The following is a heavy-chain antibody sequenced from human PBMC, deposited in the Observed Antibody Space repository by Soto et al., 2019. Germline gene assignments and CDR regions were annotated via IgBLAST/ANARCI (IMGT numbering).Heavy chain of an antibody. Sequence: QVQLVESGGGVVQPGRSLRLSCAASGFAFSTYAMHWVRQAPGKGLEWVAVISYDGSDEYYADSVKGRFTISRHTSKNTLYLQMNSLRAEDTAVYYCAKVVWEWGSPDYYHYYGMDVWGQGTTVTVSS. CDR2: ISYDGSDE. J-gene: IGHJ6*02. CDR1: GFAFSTYA. V-gene: IGHV3-30*18. CDR3: AKVVWEWGSPDYYHYYGMDV. D-gene: IGHD1-26*01.